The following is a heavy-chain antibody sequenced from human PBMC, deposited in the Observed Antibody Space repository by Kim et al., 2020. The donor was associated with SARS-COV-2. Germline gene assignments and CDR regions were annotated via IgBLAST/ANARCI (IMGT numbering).Heavy chain of an antibody. CDR1: GGSFSGYY. Sequence: SETLSLTCALYGGSFSGYYWNWIRQPPGKGLEWIGEINHTGSTNYNPSLKSRVTISVDTYKNQFSLKLSSVTAADRAVYYCARSQYYFGSGIDYWGQGTLVTVSS. J-gene: IGHJ4*02. CDR2: INHTGST. V-gene: IGHV4-34*01. D-gene: IGHD3-10*01. CDR3: ARSQYYFGSGIDY.